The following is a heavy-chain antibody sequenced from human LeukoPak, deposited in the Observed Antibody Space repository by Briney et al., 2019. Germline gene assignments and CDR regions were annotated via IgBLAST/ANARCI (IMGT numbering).Heavy chain of an antibody. Sequence: GRSLRLSCAASGFTFDDYAMHWVRQAPGKGLEWVSGISWNSGSIGYADSVKGRFTISRDNAKNSLYLQMNSLRAEDMALYYCAKDMYYDFWSGYYTGDAFDIWGQGTMVTVSS. CDR1: GFTFDDYA. V-gene: IGHV3-9*03. CDR3: AKDMYYDFWSGYYTGDAFDI. D-gene: IGHD3-3*01. CDR2: ISWNSGSI. J-gene: IGHJ3*02.